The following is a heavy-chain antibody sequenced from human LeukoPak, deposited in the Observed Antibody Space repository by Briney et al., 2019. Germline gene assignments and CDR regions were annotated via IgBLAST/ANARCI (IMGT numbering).Heavy chain of an antibody. Sequence: PGGSLRLSCAASGFTFSSYWMSWVRQAPGKGLEWVANMKQDGSEKYYVDSVKGRFTISRDSAKNSLYLQMNSLRAEDTAVYYCTRSVAGWSGDYWGQGTLVTVSS. J-gene: IGHJ4*02. CDR2: MKQDGSEK. CDR1: GFTFSSYW. CDR3: TRSVAGWSGDY. V-gene: IGHV3-7*01. D-gene: IGHD6-19*01.